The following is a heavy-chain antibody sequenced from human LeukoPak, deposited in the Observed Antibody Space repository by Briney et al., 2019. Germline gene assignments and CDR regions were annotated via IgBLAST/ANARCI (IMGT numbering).Heavy chain of an antibody. CDR3: ARRPYSDTSGRLSDV. V-gene: IGHV3-48*02. Sequence: GGSLRLSCAASGFTFTSYSMNWVRQAPGKGLEWISYIGSSGGPTHYADSVGGRFTISRDNAKNSLYLQMNSLRDEDTAVYFCARRPYSDTSGRLSDVWGQGTTVTVSS. D-gene: IGHD3-22*01. CDR1: GFTFTSYS. J-gene: IGHJ6*02. CDR2: IGSSGGPT.